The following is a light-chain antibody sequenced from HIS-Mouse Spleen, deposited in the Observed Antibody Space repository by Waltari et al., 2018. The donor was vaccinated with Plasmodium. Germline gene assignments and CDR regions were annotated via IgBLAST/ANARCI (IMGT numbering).Light chain of an antibody. J-gene: IGKJ1*01. CDR3: QQYNSYQ. V-gene: IGKV1-5*03. CDR2: KAS. Sequence: DIQMTKSPSTLSASVGDRVTITCPASQSISSWLAWYQQKPGKAPKLLIYKASSLESGVPSRFSGSGSGTEFTLTISSLQPDDFATYYCQQYNSYQFGQGTKVEIK. CDR1: QSISSW.